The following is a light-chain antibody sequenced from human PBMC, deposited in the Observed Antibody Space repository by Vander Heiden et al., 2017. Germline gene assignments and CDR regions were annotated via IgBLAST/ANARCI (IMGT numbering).Light chain of an antibody. V-gene: IGKV1-5*03. J-gene: IGKJ1*01. CDR3: EQSASCST. CDR1: QSISGW. CDR2: KAT. Sequence: DIQMTQSSSTLSASVGDRVTITCRASQSISGWLAWYQQEPGKAHKLLIYKATKLESGVPSRFTASGSGKEFARTSISLQHDDFATYYCEQSASCSTYGQ.